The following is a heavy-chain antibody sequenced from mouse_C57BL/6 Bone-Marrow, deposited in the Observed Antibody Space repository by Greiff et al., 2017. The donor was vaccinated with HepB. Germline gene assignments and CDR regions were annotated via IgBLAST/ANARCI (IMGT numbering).Heavy chain of an antibody. D-gene: IGHD1-1*01. CDR3: ARAVTTVASMDY. J-gene: IGHJ4*01. CDR1: GFTFSDYG. CDR2: ISSGSSTI. Sequence: VQVVESGGGLVKPGGSLKLSCAASGFTFSDYGMHWVRQAPEKGLEWVAYISSGSSTIYYADTVKGRFTISRDNAKNTLFLQMTSLRSEDTAMYYCARAVTTVASMDYWGQGTSVTVSS. V-gene: IGHV5-17*01.